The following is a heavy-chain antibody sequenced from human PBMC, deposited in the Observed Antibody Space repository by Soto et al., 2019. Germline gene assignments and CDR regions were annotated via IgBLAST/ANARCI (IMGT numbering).Heavy chain of an antibody. J-gene: IGHJ5*02. Sequence: GESLKISCKGSGYSFTSYWIGWVRQMPGKGLEWMGIIYPGDSDTRYSPSFQGQVTISADKSISTAYLQWSSLKASDTAMYYCARAVRAAIINIYNWFDPWGQGTLVTVSS. CDR1: GYSFTSYW. D-gene: IGHD3-10*01. CDR2: IYPGDSDT. V-gene: IGHV5-51*01. CDR3: ARAVRAAIINIYNWFDP.